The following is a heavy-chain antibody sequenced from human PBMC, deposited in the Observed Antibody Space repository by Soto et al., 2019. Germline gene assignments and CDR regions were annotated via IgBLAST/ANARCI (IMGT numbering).Heavy chain of an antibody. CDR3: ARVYGRYEDY. D-gene: IGHD2-8*01. V-gene: IGHV5-51*01. J-gene: IGHJ4*02. CDR2: IYPSDSDT. Sequence: GESLKISCQGSGYTFTTYWIAWVRQMPGKGLEWMGIIYPSDSDTRYSPSFQGQVTISADKSIRTAYLQWSSLKASDTAMYYCARVYGRYEDYWGQGTLVTVSS. CDR1: GYTFTTYW.